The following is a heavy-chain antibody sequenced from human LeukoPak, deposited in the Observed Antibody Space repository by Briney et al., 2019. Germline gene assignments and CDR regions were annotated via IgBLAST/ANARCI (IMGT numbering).Heavy chain of an antibody. D-gene: IGHD1-26*01. V-gene: IGHV4-4*07. J-gene: IGHJ4*02. CDR2: IYSTGSS. CDR3: ARGSIESGSYYYYFDY. Sequence: PSETLSLTCTVSGGSISGYYWSWIRQPAGKGLEWIGRIYSTGSSNYNPSLQSRVSISVDTSKSQFSLNLYSVTAADTAVYYCARGSIESGSYYYYFDYWGQGTLVTVSS. CDR1: GGSISGYY.